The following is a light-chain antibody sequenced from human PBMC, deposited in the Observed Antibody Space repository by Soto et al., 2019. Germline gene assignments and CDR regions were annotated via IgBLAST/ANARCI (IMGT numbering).Light chain of an antibody. CDR2: KAS. CDR1: RSISSW. Sequence: DIQMTQSPSTLSASVGDRVTVTCRASRSISSWVAWYQQKPGKAPKLLIYKASALESGIPSRFSGSGSGTEFTLTISSLQPDDFATYYCQQYYSSPWTFSQGTKVEVK. J-gene: IGKJ1*01. CDR3: QQYYSSPWT. V-gene: IGKV1-5*03.